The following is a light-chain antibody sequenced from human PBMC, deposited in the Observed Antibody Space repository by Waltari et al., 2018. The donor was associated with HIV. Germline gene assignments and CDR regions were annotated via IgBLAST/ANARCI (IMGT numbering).Light chain of an antibody. CDR3: QSADITGTLGV. V-gene: IGLV3-25*03. Sequence: SYELAQPPSVSVSPGQTARLTCSGAALPRQFVYCYQQKPGQAPIGVIYKDSERPSGIPGRFSGFISGTTATLTISAVQAEDEADYYCQSADITGTLGVFGGGTRLTV. J-gene: IGLJ2*01. CDR1: ALPRQF. CDR2: KDS.